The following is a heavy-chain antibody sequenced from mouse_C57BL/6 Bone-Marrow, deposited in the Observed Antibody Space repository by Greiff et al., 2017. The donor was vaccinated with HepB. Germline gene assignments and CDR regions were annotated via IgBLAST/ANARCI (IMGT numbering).Heavy chain of an antibody. CDR3: VKAVSSGSSYTWFAY. V-gene: IGHV7-4*01. J-gene: IGHJ3*01. Sequence: EVKVVESGGGLVQPGASLRLSCAASGFTFNDYQMSWVRQAPGKAPEWLALIRNKANGYTTEYTSSVKVRFTISRDNSHNNLYLQMNTLRAEDSATYYCVKAVSSGSSYTWFAYWGQVTLVTVSA. CDR1: GFTFNDYQ. CDR2: IRNKANGYTT. D-gene: IGHD1-1*01.